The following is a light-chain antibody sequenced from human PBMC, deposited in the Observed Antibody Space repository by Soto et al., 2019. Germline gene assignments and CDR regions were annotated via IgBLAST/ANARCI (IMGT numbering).Light chain of an antibody. CDR1: QSVSSY. Sequence: EIVLTQSPATLSLSPGERATLSCRASQSVSSYLAWYQQKPGQAPRLLIYDASNRATGIPARFSGSGSGTDFTLPISSLEPEDFAVYYCQQRSNWPPDTFGQGTKLESK. J-gene: IGKJ2*01. CDR2: DAS. CDR3: QQRSNWPPDT. V-gene: IGKV3-11*01.